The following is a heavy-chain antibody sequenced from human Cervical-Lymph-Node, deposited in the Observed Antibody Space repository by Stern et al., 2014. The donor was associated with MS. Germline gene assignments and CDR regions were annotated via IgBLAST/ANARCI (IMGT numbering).Heavy chain of an antibody. J-gene: IGHJ4*02. CDR3: ARHDSVPRPSQLYSARDRGPGYFDY. CDR2: IYYSGFH. D-gene: IGHD1-26*01. Sequence: QLQLQESGPGLVKPSETLSLTCTVSGGSISSSTYYWAWIRQPPGKGLEWIGNIYYSGFHYYNPSLKGRVTISLYISQNQFPLKLSSVTAADTAIYYCARHDSVPRPSQLYSARDRGPGYFDYWGQGTLVTVSS. V-gene: IGHV4-39*01. CDR1: GGSISSSTYY.